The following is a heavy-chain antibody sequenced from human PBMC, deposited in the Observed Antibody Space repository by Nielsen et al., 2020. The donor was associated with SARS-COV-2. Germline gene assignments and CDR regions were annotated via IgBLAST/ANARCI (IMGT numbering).Heavy chain of an antibody. J-gene: IGHJ4*02. D-gene: IGHD3-3*01. CDR3: ARGRITIFGVVIFDY. CDR2: IYYSGST. Sequence: SETLSLTYTVSGGSISSYYWSWIRQPPGKGLEWIGYIYYSGSTNYNPSLKSRVTISVDTSKNQFSLKLSSVTAADTAVYYCARGRITIFGVVIFDYWGQGTLVTVSS. V-gene: IGHV4-59*01. CDR1: GGSISSYY.